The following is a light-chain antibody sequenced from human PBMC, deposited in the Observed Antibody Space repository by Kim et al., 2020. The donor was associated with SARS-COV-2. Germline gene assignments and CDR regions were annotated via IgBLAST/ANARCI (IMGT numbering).Light chain of an antibody. V-gene: IGLV3-1*01. CDR3: QAGDSSTVV. CDR2: QDS. Sequence: SYELTQPPSVSVSPGQTASITCSGDKLGDKYACWYQQKPGQSAVLVIYQDSKRPSGIPERFSGSNSGNTATLTISGTQAMEEADYYCQAGDSSTVVFGGG. J-gene: IGLJ2*01. CDR1: KLGDKY.